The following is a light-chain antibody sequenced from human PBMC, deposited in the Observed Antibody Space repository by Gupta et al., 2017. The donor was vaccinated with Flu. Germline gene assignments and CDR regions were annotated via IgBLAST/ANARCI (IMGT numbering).Light chain of an antibody. CDR2: GNI. V-gene: IGLV1-44*01. CDR1: SSNIGTNI. Sequence: SSSNIGTNIVNWYQHLSVTAPKLLIYGNIKRPSGVPDRFSGSKSGTSASLAISGLQAEDEADYYCSAWDDSLKGWVFGGGTKLTVL. J-gene: IGLJ3*02. CDR3: SAWDDSLKGWV.